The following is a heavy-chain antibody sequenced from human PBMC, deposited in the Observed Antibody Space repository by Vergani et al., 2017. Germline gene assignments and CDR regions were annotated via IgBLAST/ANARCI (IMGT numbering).Heavy chain of an antibody. D-gene: IGHD6-6*01. J-gene: IGHJ4*02. CDR3: ARGHSSSFPADY. V-gene: IGHV3-21*01. CDR1: GFTFSSYG. Sequence: EVQVVESGGGLVKPGGSLRLSCAASGFTFSSYGMNWVRQAPGKGLEWVSSISSSSTYIYYADSVKGRFTISRDNAKNSLYLQMNSLRAEDTAVYYCARGHSSSFPADYWGQGTLVTVSS. CDR2: ISSSSTYI.